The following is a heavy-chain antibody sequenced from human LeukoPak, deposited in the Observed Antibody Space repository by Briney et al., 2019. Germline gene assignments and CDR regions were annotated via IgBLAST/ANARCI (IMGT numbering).Heavy chain of an antibody. V-gene: IGHV1-69*13. J-gene: IGHJ3*02. CDR1: GGTFSSYA. Sequence: ASVKVSCKASGGTFSSYAISWVRQAPGQGLEWMGGIIPIFGTANYAQKFQGRVTITADESTSTAYMELSSLRSEDTAVYYCARDRAAAGLDAFDIWGQGTMVTVSS. CDR2: IIPIFGTA. D-gene: IGHD6-13*01. CDR3: ARDRAAAGLDAFDI.